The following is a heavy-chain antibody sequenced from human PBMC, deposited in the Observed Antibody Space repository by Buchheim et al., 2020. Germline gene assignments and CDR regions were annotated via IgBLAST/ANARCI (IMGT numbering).Heavy chain of an antibody. Sequence: EVQLLESGGGLAQPGGSLRLSCAASGFTFTSYAMSWVRQAPGKGLEWVSAISGSGTITFYADSVKGRFTISRDKSMNTLYLQMNSLRAEDTAIYYCARRTSGNYYYFDNWGQGTL. V-gene: IGHV3-23*01. CDR3: ARRTSGNYYYFDN. CDR2: ISGSGTIT. CDR1: GFTFTSYA. J-gene: IGHJ4*02. D-gene: IGHD1-26*01.